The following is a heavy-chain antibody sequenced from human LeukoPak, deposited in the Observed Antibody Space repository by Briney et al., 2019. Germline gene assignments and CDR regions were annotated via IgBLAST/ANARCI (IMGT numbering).Heavy chain of an antibody. CDR1: GYTFTSCA. V-gene: IGHV7-4-1*02. D-gene: IGHD1-1*01. CDR3: ATSTPSDYYYYYMDV. Sequence: ASVQVSCKASGYTFTSCAMNWVRQAPGQGLEWMGWINTNTGNPTYAQGFTGRFVFSLDTSVSTAYLQISSLKAEDTAVYYCATSTPSDYYYYYMDVWGKGTTVTVSS. J-gene: IGHJ6*03. CDR2: INTNTGNP.